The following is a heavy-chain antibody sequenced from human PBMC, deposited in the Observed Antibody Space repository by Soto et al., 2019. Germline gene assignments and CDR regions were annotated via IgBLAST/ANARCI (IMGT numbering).Heavy chain of an antibody. J-gene: IGHJ3*02. CDR3: AKDFVSYYDFWSGYYSAFDI. V-gene: IGHV3-9*01. CDR2: ISWNSGSI. Sequence: EVQLVESGGGLVQPGRSLSLSCAASGFTFDDYAMHWVRQAPGKGLEWVSGISWNSGSIGYADSVKGRFTISRDNGKNSLYLQMNSLRAEDTALYYCAKDFVSYYDFWSGYYSAFDIWGQGTMVTVSS. CDR1: GFTFDDYA. D-gene: IGHD3-3*01.